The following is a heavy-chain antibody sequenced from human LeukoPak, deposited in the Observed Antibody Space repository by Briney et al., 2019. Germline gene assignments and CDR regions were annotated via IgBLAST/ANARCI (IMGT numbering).Heavy chain of an antibody. Sequence: SVKVSCKASGYTFTSYGISWVRQAPGQGLEWMGWISAYNGNTNYAQKLQGRVTMTTDTSTSTAYMELRSLRSDDTAVYYCARDLHSSGWSNYYGMDVWGQGTTVTVSS. CDR3: ARDLHSSGWSNYYGMDV. J-gene: IGHJ6*02. D-gene: IGHD6-19*01. CDR2: ISAYNGNT. CDR1: GYTFTSYG. V-gene: IGHV1-18*01.